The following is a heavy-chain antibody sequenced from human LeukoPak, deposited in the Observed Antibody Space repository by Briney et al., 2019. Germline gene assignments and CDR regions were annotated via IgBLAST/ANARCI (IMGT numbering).Heavy chain of an antibody. CDR3: ARTLGYCSSTSCYIWYFDL. V-gene: IGHV4-31*03. J-gene: IGHJ2*01. CDR2: IYYSGST. D-gene: IGHD2-2*02. CDR1: GGSISSGGYY. Sequence: SQTLSLTCTVSGGSISSGGYYWSWIRQHPGKGLEWIGYIYYSGSTNYNPSLKSRVTISVDTSKNQFSLKLSSVTAADTAVYYCARTLGYCSSTSCYIWYFDLWGRGTLVTVSS.